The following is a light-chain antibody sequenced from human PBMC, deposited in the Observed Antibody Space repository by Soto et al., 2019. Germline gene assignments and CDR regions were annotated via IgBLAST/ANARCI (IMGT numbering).Light chain of an antibody. CDR1: QGISSY. J-gene: IGKJ1*01. CDR2: GAS. Sequence: IQFTQSPSSLSASVGDSVTITCRASQGISSYLGWYQQKPGKPPKLLIYGASTLQSGVPSRFSGSGSGTEFTLTISSLQPDDFADYYCQHYNSYYPWTFGQGTKVDIK. CDR3: QHYNSYYPWT. V-gene: IGKV1-9*01.